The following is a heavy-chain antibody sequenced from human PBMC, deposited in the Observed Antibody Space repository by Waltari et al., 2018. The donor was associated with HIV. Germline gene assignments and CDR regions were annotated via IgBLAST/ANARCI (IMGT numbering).Heavy chain of an antibody. V-gene: IGHV3-7*01. CDR1: GFIFSNYW. J-gene: IGHJ4*02. D-gene: IGHD5-18*01. CDR3: ARDGRGYSYNYADF. CDR2: IKQDGSEK. Sequence: EVQLVESGGGLVQPGGSLRLSCAASGFIFSNYWMTWVRQAPGKGLEWVANIKQDGSEKYYVDSVKGRFTISRDNAENSLYLQINSLRAEDTAVYYCARDGRGYSYNYADFWGQGTLVTVSS.